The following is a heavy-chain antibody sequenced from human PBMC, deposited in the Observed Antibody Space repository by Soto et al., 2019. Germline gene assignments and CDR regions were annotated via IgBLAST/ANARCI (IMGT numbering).Heavy chain of an antibody. CDR3: AVLYYYDSSGYYPFDY. CDR1: GYTFTSYY. D-gene: IGHD3-22*01. J-gene: IGHJ4*02. CDR2: INPSGGST. Sequence: ASVKVSCKASGYTFTSYYMHWVRQAPGQGLEWMGIINPSGGSTSYAQKFQGRVTMTRDTSTSTVYMELSSLRSEDTAVYYCAVLYYYDSSGYYPFDYWGQGTLVTVSS. V-gene: IGHV1-46*01.